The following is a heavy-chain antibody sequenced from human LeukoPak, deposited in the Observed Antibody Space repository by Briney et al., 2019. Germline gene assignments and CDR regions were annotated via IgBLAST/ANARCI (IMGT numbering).Heavy chain of an antibody. J-gene: IGHJ6*02. D-gene: IGHD2-15*01. CDR1: GGSISSYY. CDR3: ARNPGVRYCSGGSCYHSGRYYGMDV. CDR2: IYYSGST. Sequence: SETLSLTCTVSGGSISSYYWSWIRQPPGKGLEWIGYIYYSGSTNYNPSLKSRVTISVDTSKNQFSLKLSSVTAADTAVYYCARNPGVRYCSGGSCYHSGRYYGMDVWGQGTTVTVSS. V-gene: IGHV4-59*12.